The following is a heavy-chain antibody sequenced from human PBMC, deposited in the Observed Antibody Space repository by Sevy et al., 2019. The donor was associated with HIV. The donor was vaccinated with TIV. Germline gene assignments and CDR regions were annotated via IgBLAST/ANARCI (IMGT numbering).Heavy chain of an antibody. Sequence: SETLSLTCDVSGFSISNNFYWGWIRQPPGKGLEWIGSIYHSGTTYYSPSLNSRVTISVDMSNNQFALRLTSVTAADTAVYYCARARRPETNYFCMDVWGKGTRVTVSS. D-gene: IGHD3-3*01. CDR3: ARARRPETNYFCMDV. CDR1: GFSISNNFY. J-gene: IGHJ6*03. V-gene: IGHV4-38-2*01. CDR2: IYHSGTT.